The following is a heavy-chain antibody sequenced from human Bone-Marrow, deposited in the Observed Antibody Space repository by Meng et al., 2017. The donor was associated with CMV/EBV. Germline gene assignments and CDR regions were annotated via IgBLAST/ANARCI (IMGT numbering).Heavy chain of an antibody. CDR2: IYYSGST. CDR1: GGSISSSSYY. Sequence: QRQLQESGPGLVKPSETLSLTGTVAGGSISSSSYYWGWIRQPPGKGLEWIGSIYYSGSTYYNPSLKSRVTISVDTSKNQFSLKLSSVTAADTAAYYCARDNSPRFDYWGQGALVTVSS. J-gene: IGHJ4*02. V-gene: IGHV4-39*07. D-gene: IGHD4-23*01. CDR3: ARDNSPRFDY.